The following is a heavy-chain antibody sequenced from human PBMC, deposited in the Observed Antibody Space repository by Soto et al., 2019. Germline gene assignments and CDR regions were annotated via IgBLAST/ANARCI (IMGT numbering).Heavy chain of an antibody. CDR2: IIPIFGTA. J-gene: IGHJ6*02. D-gene: IGHD5-18*01. V-gene: IGHV1-69*13. CDR3: ARDCARYSYPYGMDV. Sequence: ASVKVSCKASGGTFSSYAISWVRQAPGQGLEWMGGIIPIFGTANYAQKFQGRVTITADESTSTAYMELSSLRSEDTAVYYCARDCARYSYPYGMDVWGQGTTVTVSS. CDR1: GGTFSSYA.